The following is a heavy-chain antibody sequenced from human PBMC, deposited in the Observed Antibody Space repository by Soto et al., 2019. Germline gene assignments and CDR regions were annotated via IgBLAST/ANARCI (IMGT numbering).Heavy chain of an antibody. CDR2: INAGNGNT. J-gene: IGHJ4*02. CDR1: GYTFTSYA. V-gene: IGHV1-3*01. Sequence: ASVKVSCKASGYTFTSYAMHWVRQAPGQRLEWMGWINAGNGNTKYSQKFQGRVTITTDTSASTAYMELSSLRSEDTAVYYCARDGAVAGDSNFDYWGQGTLVTVPS. CDR3: ARDGAVAGDSNFDY. D-gene: IGHD6-19*01.